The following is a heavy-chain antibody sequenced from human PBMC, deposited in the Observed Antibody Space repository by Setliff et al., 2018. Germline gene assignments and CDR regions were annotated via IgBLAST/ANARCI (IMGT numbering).Heavy chain of an antibody. CDR2: ISPHTGNT. J-gene: IGHJ5*02. D-gene: IGHD2-15*01. V-gene: IGHV1-18*01. Sequence: ASVKVSCKTSGYTFDDYGIAWVRQAPGQGLEWMGWISPHTGNTYYAQKFQDRLSMTTDTSTSTAYMELRSLRADDTAVYYCERLVRHCTRISCQRTSEADLWGQGTQVTV. CDR3: ERLVRHCTRISCQRTSEADL. CDR1: GYTFDDYG.